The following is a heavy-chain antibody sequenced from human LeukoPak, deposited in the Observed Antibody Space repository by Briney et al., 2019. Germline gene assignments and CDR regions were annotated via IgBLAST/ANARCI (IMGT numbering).Heavy chain of an antibody. CDR3: ARDGYYYDSSPYYYFDH. CDR2: IYTSGST. V-gene: IGHV4-4*07. CDR1: GGSISNYF. Sequence: SETLSLTCTVSGGSISNYFWSWVRQPAGKGLEWIGRIYTSGSTNYNPSLKSRVTMSVDTSKNQFSLKLSSVTAADTAVYYCARDGYYYDSSPYYYFDHWDQGTLVTVSS. J-gene: IGHJ4*02. D-gene: IGHD3-22*01.